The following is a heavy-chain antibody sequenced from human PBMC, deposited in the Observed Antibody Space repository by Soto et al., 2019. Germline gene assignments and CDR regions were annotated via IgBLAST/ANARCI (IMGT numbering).Heavy chain of an antibody. V-gene: IGHV3-48*02. J-gene: IGHJ4*02. Sequence: GGSLRLSCAASGFTFSSYSMNWVRQAPGKGLEWVSYISSSSSTIYYADSVKGRFTISRDNAKNSLYLQMNSLGDEDTAVYYCARDSGGYVLSWGQGTLVTVSS. CDR3: ARDSGGYVLS. D-gene: IGHD2-15*01. CDR1: GFTFSSYS. CDR2: ISSSSSTI.